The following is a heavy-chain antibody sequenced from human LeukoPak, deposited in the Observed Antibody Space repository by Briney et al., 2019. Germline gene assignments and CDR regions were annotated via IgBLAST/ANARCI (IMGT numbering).Heavy chain of an antibody. Sequence: GGSLRLSCAASGFTFSSYAMSWVRRAPGKRLQWVSAISGSGGSTYYADSVKGRFTISRDNSKNTLYLQMNSLRAEDTAVYYCAKGGQDYCSGGSCYPYYYYGMDVWGQGTTVTVSS. J-gene: IGHJ6*02. CDR1: GFTFSSYA. CDR2: ISGSGGST. CDR3: AKGGQDYCSGGSCYPYYYYGMDV. D-gene: IGHD2-15*01. V-gene: IGHV3-23*01.